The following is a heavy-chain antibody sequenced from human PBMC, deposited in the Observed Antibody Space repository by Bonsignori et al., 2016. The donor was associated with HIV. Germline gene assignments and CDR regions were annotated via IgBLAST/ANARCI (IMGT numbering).Heavy chain of an antibody. J-gene: IGHJ3*01. D-gene: IGHD3-3*01. CDR3: ARTSSITIFGVVIEVGAFDL. V-gene: IGHV3-48*03. Sequence: WIRQPPGKGLEWVSYISSSGSTIYYADSVKGRFTISRDNAKNSLYLQMNSLRAEDTAVYFCARTSSITIFGVVIEVGAFDLWGQGTMVTVSS. CDR2: ISSSGSTI.